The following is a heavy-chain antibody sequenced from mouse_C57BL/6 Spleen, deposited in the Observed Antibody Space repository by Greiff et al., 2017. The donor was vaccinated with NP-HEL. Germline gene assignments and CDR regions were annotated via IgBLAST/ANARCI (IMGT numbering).Heavy chain of an antibody. D-gene: IGHD1-1*01. CDR2: ISSGGSYT. CDR1: GFTFSSYG. J-gene: IGHJ4*01. CDR3: ARQDYGLYYAMDY. V-gene: IGHV5-6*01. Sequence: EVQRVESGGDLVKPGGSLKLSCAASGFTFSSYGMSWVRQTPDKRLEWVATISSGGSYTYYPDSVKGRFTISRDNAKNTLYLQMSSLKSEDTAMYYCARQDYGLYYAMDYWGQGTSVTVSS.